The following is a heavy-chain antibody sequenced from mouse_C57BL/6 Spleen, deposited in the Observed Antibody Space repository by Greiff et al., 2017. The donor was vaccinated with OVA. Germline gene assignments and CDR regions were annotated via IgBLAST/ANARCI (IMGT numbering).Heavy chain of an antibody. CDR2: ISSGGSYT. J-gene: IGHJ3*01. CDR1: GFTFSSYG. Sequence: EVNVVESGGDLVKPGGSLKLSCAASGFTFSSYGMSWVRQTPDKRLEWVATISSGGSYTYYPDSVKGRFTISRDNAKNTLYLQRSSLKSEDTAMYYCAREGGYDGETYWGQGTLVTVSA. D-gene: IGHD2-3*01. CDR3: AREGGYDGETY. V-gene: IGHV5-6*01.